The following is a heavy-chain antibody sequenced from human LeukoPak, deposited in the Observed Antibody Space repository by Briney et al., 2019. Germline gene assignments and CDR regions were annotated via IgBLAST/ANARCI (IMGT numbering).Heavy chain of an antibody. V-gene: IGHV3-23*01. CDR2: ISGSGGST. J-gene: IGHJ4*02. Sequence: PGGSLRLSCAASGFTFSSYAMSWVRQAPGKGLEWVSAISGSGGSTYHADSVKGRFTISRGNSKNTLYLQMNSLRAEDTAVYYCAKWVEYSSSGFDYWGQGTLVTVSS. CDR3: AKWVEYSSSGFDY. D-gene: IGHD6-6*01. CDR1: GFTFSSYA.